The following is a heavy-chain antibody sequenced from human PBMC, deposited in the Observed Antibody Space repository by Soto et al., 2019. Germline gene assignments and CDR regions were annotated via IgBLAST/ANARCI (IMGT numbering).Heavy chain of an antibody. J-gene: IGHJ3*02. CDR3: ARPRGYGVFDAYDI. CDR2: ISASGDYT. Sequence: EGQLLESGGGLVQPGGSLRLSCAASGFTFSTYAMNWVRQAPGKGLEWISAISASGDYTAYADSVKGRFTISRDKSVSALYLQMNSLRIDDTAVYYCARPRGYGVFDAYDIWGQGTMVTVSS. CDR1: GFTFSTYA. D-gene: IGHD4-17*01. V-gene: IGHV3-23*01.